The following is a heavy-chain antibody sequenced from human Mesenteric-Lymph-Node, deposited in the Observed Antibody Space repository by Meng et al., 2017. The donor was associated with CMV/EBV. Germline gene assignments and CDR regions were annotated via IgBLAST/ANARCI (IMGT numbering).Heavy chain of an antibody. D-gene: IGHD3-3*01. J-gene: IGHJ6*02. CDR1: GYTFTSYG. V-gene: IGHV1-18*01. CDR2: ISAYNGNT. Sequence: ASVKVSCKASGYTFTSYGISWVRQAPGQGLEWMGWISAYNGNTNYAQKFQGRVTMTRDTSTSTVYMELSSLRSEDTAVYYCARATEGITIFGVVRGVGMDVWGQGTTVTVSS. CDR3: ARATEGITIFGVVRGVGMDV.